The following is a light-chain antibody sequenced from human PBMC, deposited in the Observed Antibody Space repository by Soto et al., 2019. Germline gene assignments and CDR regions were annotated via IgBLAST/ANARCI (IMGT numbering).Light chain of an antibody. CDR1: KSISSY. J-gene: IGKJ5*01. CDR3: QQSYSTPHT. Sequence: ENQMTQSPSSLSASVGGMVTITCLASKSISSYLNWYQQKPGKAPKLLIYAASSLQSGVPSRFSGSGSGTDFTLTISSLQPEDVATYYCQQSYSTPHTFGQGTRLEIK. CDR2: AAS. V-gene: IGKV1-39*01.